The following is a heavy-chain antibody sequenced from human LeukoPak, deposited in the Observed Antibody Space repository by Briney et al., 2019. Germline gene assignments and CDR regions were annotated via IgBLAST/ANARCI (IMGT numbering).Heavy chain of an antibody. D-gene: IGHD3-3*01. Sequence: GGSLRLPCAASGFTFDDYAMHWVRQAPGKGLEWVSLISGDGGSTYYADSVKGRFTISRDNSKNSLYLQMNSLRTEDTALYYCAKGGYDFWSGYRFYFDYWGQGTLVTVSS. CDR2: ISGDGGST. V-gene: IGHV3-43*02. CDR1: GFTFDDYA. J-gene: IGHJ4*02. CDR3: AKGGYDFWSGYRFYFDY.